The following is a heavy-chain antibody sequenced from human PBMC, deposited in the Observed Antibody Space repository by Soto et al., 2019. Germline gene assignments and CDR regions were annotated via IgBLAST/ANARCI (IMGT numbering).Heavy chain of an antibody. CDR1: GFTFGVSA. CDR2: IRSKTNSYAT. J-gene: IGHJ4*02. V-gene: IGHV3-73*01. Sequence: LRLSCAASGFTFGVSAMHWVRQASGKGLEWVGHIRSKTNSYATAYAESVKGRFTISRDDSMNTAYLQMNSLKTEDTAVYFCTRQTDAVQWLVVPTDYNFDYWGQGTLVTVSS. CDR3: TRQTDAVQWLVVPTDYNFDY. D-gene: IGHD6-19*01.